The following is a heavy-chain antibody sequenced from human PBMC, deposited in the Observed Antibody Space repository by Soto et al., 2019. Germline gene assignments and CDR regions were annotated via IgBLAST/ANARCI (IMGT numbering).Heavy chain of an antibody. CDR2: IYYSGST. CDR1: GGSISSGGYY. CDR3: ARDSDTAMVTGAFDI. Sequence: SETLSLTCTVSGGSISSGGYYWSWIRQHPGKGLEWIGYIYYSGSTYYNPSLKSRVTISVDTSKNQFSLKLSSVTAADTAVYYCARDSDTAMVTGAFDIWGQGTMVTASS. D-gene: IGHD5-18*01. V-gene: IGHV4-31*03. J-gene: IGHJ3*02.